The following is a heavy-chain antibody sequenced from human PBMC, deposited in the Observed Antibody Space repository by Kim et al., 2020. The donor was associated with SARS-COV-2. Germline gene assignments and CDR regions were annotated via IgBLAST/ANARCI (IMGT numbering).Heavy chain of an antibody. CDR1: GGSISSSSYY. CDR2: IYYSGST. CDR3: ARLTVDSSGYYDYFDY. J-gene: IGHJ4*02. D-gene: IGHD3-22*01. Sequence: SETLSLTCTVSGGSISSSSYYWGWIRQPPGKGLEWIGSIYYSGSTYYNPSLKSRVTISVDTSKNQFSLKLSSVTAADTAVYYCARLTVDSSGYYDYFDYWGQGTLVTVSS. V-gene: IGHV4-39*01.